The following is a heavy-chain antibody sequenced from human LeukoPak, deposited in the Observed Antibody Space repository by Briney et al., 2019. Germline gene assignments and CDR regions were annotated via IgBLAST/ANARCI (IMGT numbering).Heavy chain of an antibody. J-gene: IGHJ4*02. Sequence: PGGSLRLSCAASQFTFSRYWMSWVRQAPGKGLERVAHTSQDGTSNYYVDSVKCRFTISRDNAENSLYLQMDSLRAEDTAVYYCATTVPGYPDDYFDNWGQGTLVTVSS. CDR1: QFTFSRYW. V-gene: IGHV3-7*01. CDR2: TSQDGTSN. CDR3: ATTVPGYPDDYFDN. D-gene: IGHD6-19*01.